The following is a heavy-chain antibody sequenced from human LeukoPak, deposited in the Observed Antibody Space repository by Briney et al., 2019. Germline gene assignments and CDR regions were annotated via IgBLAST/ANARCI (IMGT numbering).Heavy chain of an antibody. CDR1: GYSFTSYW. Sequence: HGESLKISCKGSGYSFTSYWIGWVRQMPGKGLEWMGIIYPGDSDTRYSPSFQGQVTISADKSISTAYLQWSSLKASDTAMYYCARQRETANYDFWSGYYEGYNYFDYWGQGTLVTVSS. V-gene: IGHV5-51*01. CDR2: IYPGDSDT. D-gene: IGHD3-3*01. CDR3: ARQRETANYDFWSGYYEGYNYFDY. J-gene: IGHJ4*02.